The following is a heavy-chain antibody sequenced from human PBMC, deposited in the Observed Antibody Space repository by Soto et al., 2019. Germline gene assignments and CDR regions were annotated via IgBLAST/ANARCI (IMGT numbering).Heavy chain of an antibody. Sequence: SETLSLTCAVYGGSFSGYYWSWVRQPPGKGLEWIGEINHSGSTNYNPSLKSRVTISVDTSKNQFSLKLSAVTAADTAVYYCARAGYSYGPRYYYYGMDVWGQGTTVTVSS. D-gene: IGHD5-18*01. CDR3: ARAGYSYGPRYYYYGMDV. V-gene: IGHV4-34*01. CDR2: INHSGST. J-gene: IGHJ6*02. CDR1: GGSFSGYY.